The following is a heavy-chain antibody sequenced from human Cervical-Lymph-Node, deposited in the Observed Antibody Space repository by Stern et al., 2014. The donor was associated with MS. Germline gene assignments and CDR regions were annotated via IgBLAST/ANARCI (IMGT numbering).Heavy chain of an antibody. CDR2: FNPSGGKT. CDR1: GYTFTTYY. V-gene: IGHV1-46*01. Sequence: VQLLESGAEIRKPGASVKISCEASGYTFTTYYMHWVRQAPGQGIEWVALFNPSGGKTTYAQRFQGRVTVTGDTSTSTVYMELTGLRSEDTAIYYCARVLSLATSDSWGQGTLVIVSS. CDR3: ARVLSLATSDS. D-gene: IGHD1-1*01. J-gene: IGHJ4*02.